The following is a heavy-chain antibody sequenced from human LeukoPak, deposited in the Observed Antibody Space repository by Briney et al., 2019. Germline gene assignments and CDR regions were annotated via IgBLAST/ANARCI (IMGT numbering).Heavy chain of an antibody. D-gene: IGHD3-16*01. Sequence: GGSLRLSCAASGFTFSSYDMSWVRQAPGKGLEWVSAISGSGGSTYYADSVKGRFTISRDNSKNTLYLQMNSLRAEDTAVYYCAKALRSWGKYYFDYWGQGTLVTVSS. CDR2: ISGSGGST. J-gene: IGHJ4*02. CDR3: AKALRSWGKYYFDY. V-gene: IGHV3-23*01. CDR1: GFTFSSYD.